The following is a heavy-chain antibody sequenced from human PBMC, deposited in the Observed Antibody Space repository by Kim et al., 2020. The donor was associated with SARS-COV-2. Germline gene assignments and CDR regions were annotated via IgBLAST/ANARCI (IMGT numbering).Heavy chain of an antibody. CDR1: GGTFSSYA. CDR3: SSLNYYFWCCYSSGAFDI. Sequence: SVKVSCKASGGTFSSYAISWVRQAPGQGLEWMGGIIPIFGTANYAQKFQGRVTITADESTSTAYMELSSLRSEDTAVYYCSSLNYYFWCCYSSGAFDIWGQGTMVPVSS. J-gene: IGHJ3*02. CDR2: IIPIFGTA. V-gene: IGHV1-69*13. D-gene: IGHD3-3*01.